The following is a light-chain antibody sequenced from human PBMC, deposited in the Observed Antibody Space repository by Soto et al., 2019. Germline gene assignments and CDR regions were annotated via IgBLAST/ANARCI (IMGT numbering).Light chain of an antibody. CDR1: SSDVGGYNH. V-gene: IGLV2-14*01. CDR2: EVS. CDR3: NSHTSSGIRV. Sequence: QSALAQPASVSGCPGQSITISCTGTSSDVGGYNHVSWYQHHPGKAPKLIIYEVSDRPSGVSNRFSGSKSGYTASLTISGLQAEDEADYYCNSHTSSGIRVFGTGTKVTVL. J-gene: IGLJ1*01.